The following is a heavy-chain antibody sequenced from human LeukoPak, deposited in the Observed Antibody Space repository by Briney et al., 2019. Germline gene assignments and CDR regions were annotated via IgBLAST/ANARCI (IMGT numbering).Heavy chain of an antibody. D-gene: IGHD2-2*01. Sequence: PSQTLSLTCTVSGGSISSGGHYWSWIRQHPGKGLEWIGYIYYSGSTNYNPSLKSRVTISVDTSKNQFSLKLSSVTAADTAVYYCARERICSSTSCQTVSPHYYYYYMDVWGKGTTVTVSS. CDR3: ARERICSSTSCQTVSPHYYYYYMDV. J-gene: IGHJ6*03. CDR1: GGSISSGGHY. CDR2: IYYSGST. V-gene: IGHV4-61*08.